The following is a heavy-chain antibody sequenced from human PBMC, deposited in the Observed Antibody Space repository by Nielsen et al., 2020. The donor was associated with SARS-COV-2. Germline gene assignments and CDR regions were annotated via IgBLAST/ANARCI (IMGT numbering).Heavy chain of an antibody. D-gene: IGHD3-22*01. CDR2: IYYSGST. V-gene: IGHV4-39*02. J-gene: IGHJ5*02. Sequence: SETLSLTCTVSGGSISSSSYYWGWIRQPPGKGLEWIGSIYYSGSTYYNPSLKSRVTISVDTSKNQFSLKLSSVTAADTAVYYCARDTTMIPRGPHCFDPWGQGTLVTVSS. CDR3: ARDTTMIPRGPHCFDP. CDR1: GGSISSSSYY.